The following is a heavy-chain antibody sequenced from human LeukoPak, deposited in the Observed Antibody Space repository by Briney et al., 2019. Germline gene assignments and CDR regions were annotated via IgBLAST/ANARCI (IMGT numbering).Heavy chain of an antibody. V-gene: IGHV5-51*01. CDR3: ARRASLIAAAGPFDY. D-gene: IGHD6-13*01. Sequence: GESLKISCKGSGYSFTSYWIGWVRQMPGKGLEWMGIIYPDDSDTRYSPSFQGQVTISADKSISTAYLQWSSLKASDTAMYYCARRASLIAAAGPFDYWGQGTLVTVSS. CDR2: IYPDDSDT. CDR1: GYSFTSYW. J-gene: IGHJ4*02.